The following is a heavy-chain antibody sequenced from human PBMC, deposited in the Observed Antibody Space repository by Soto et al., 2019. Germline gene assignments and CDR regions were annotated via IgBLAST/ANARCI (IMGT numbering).Heavy chain of an antibody. Sequence: SETLSLTCAVSGGSISSGGYSWSWIRQPPGKGLEWIGYIYHSGSTYYNTSLKSRVTISVDRSKNQFSLKLSSVTAADTAVYYCARAYGLSYYYYYGMDVWGQGTTVTVSS. V-gene: IGHV4-30-2*01. D-gene: IGHD3-16*01. J-gene: IGHJ6*02. CDR3: ARAYGLSYYYYYGMDV. CDR2: IYHSGST. CDR1: GGSISSGGYS.